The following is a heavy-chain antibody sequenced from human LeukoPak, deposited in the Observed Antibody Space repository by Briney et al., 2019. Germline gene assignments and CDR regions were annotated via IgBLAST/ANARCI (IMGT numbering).Heavy chain of an antibody. Sequence: MAGGSLRLSCAASGFTFSDYYMSWIRQAPGKGLEWVSYISSSGSTIYYADSVKGRFTISRDNAKNSLYLQMNSLRAEDTAVYYCARDSLGSSGWYDYWGQGPLVTVSS. V-gene: IGHV3-11*01. CDR2: ISSSGSTI. D-gene: IGHD6-19*01. J-gene: IGHJ4*02. CDR1: GFTFSDYY. CDR3: ARDSLGSSGWYDY.